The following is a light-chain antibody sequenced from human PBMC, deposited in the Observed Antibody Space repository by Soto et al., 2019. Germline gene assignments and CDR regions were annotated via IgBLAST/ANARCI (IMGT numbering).Light chain of an antibody. CDR1: RRVAGN. J-gene: IGKJ4*01. Sequence: EIVMTQSPATLSVPPGERATLSCRASRRVAGNLAWYLQKPGQAPRLLIYGASTRATGIPARFSGSGSGTEFTLTISSLQSDDSAVYYWQQYDNGLTFGGGTKVEIK. CDR3: QQYDNGLT. V-gene: IGKV3-15*01. CDR2: GAS.